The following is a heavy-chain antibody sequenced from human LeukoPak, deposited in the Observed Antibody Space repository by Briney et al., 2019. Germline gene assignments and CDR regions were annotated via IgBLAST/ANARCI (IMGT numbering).Heavy chain of an antibody. D-gene: IGHD3-3*01. V-gene: IGHV4-59*01. CDR2: IYYSGST. Sequence: KSLETLSLTCTVSGGSISSYYWSWIRQPPGKGLEWIGYIYYSGSTNYNPSLKSRVTISVDTSKNQFSLKLSSVTAADTAVYYCARDHTNYDFWSGYYTWHWFDPWGQGTLVTVSS. CDR3: ARDHTNYDFWSGYYTWHWFDP. J-gene: IGHJ5*02. CDR1: GGSISSYY.